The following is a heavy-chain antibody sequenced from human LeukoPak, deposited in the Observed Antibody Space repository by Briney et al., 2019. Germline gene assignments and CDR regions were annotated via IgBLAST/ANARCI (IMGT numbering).Heavy chain of an antibody. J-gene: IGHJ4*02. V-gene: IGHV1-2*02. CDR2: INPNTGDT. CDR1: GYIFTGQH. Sequence: GASVKVSCKASGYIFTGQHMHWVRQAPGQGLEWMGWINPNTGDTHYAQKFLGRVTMTRDTSISTAYMELSRLRSDDTAVYYCARGGGGWIGSGWSHFDYWGQGTLVTVSS. CDR3: ARGGGGWIGSGWSHFDY. D-gene: IGHD6-19*01.